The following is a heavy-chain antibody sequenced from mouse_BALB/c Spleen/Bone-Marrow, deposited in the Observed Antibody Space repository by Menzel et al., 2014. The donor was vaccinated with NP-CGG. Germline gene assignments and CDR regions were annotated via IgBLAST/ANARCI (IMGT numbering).Heavy chain of an antibody. V-gene: IGHV14-3*02. CDR1: GFNIKDTY. Sequence: VQLQQSGAELVKPGASVKLSCTASGFNIKDTYMHWVKQRPEQGLEWIGRIDPANGNTKYDPKFQGKATITAGTSSNTAYLQLSSLTSEDTAVYYCASSAYSWGQGTLVTVSA. CDR3: ASSAYS. J-gene: IGHJ3*01. CDR2: IDPANGNT. D-gene: IGHD2-10*01.